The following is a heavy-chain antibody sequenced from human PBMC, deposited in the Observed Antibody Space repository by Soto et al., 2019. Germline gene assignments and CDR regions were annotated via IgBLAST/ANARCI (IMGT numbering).Heavy chain of an antibody. D-gene: IGHD2-15*01. CDR3: ARVGFSAVVGANDY. CDR1: GFAFSSYS. J-gene: IGHJ4*02. CDR2: ISSSSSYI. V-gene: IGHV3-21*06. Sequence: GESLKISCAASGFAFSSYSMNWVRQAPGKGLEWVSSISSSSSYIYYADSVEGRFTISRDNAKNSLYLQMNSLRAEDTAVYYCARVGFSAVVGANDYWGQGNMVIVSS.